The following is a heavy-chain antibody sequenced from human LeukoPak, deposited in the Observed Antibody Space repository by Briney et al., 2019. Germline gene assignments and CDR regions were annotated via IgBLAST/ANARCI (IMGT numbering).Heavy chain of an antibody. CDR1: GGSISSSNW. CDR3: TKVYSSGSFDY. D-gene: IGHD6-19*01. V-gene: IGHV4-4*02. Sequence: SETLSLTCAVSGGSISSSNWWSWVRQPPGKGLEWIGEIYHSGNTNYNPSLTSRVTMSLDKSKNQFSLKLSSVTAADTALYYCTKVYSSGSFDYWGQGTLVTVSS. J-gene: IGHJ4*02. CDR2: IYHSGNT.